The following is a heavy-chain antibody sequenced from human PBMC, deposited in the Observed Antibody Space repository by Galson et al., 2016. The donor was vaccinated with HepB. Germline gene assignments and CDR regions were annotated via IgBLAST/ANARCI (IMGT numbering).Heavy chain of an antibody. Sequence: SLRLSCAASGFSFTKASISWVRQAPGKGLEWVGHIKNEAEGGTVDFAASVKGRFTISRDDSKNTLYLQMNSLKTEDTAVYYCTTELRHVLTATYYQYFMDVWGKGTRSPSP. V-gene: IGHV3-15*01. J-gene: IGHJ6*03. CDR3: TTELRHVLTATYYQYFMDV. CDR1: GFSFTKAS. CDR2: IKNEAEGGTV. D-gene: IGHD2-21*02.